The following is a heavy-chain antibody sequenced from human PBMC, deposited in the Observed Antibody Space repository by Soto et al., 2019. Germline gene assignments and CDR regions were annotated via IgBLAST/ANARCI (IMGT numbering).Heavy chain of an antibody. D-gene: IGHD1-26*01. J-gene: IGHJ5*01. CDR2: TYYRSRWYN. CDR1: GDSVSSSSVT. Sequence: SQTLSLTCDISGDSVSSSSVTWNWIRQSPSRGLEWLGRTYYRSRWYNDYAESVKSRIIINPDTSKNQFSLHLNSLTPDDTAVYYCVRLIGNSWLDFWGQGTLVTVSS. V-gene: IGHV6-1*01. CDR3: VRLIGNSWLDF.